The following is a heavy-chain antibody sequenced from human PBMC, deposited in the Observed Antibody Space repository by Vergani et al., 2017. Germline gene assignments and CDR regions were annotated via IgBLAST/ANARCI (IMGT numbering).Heavy chain of an antibody. Sequence: QLQLQESGPGLVKPSATLSLTCSVSGASIRSSNYYRGWIRQPPGKGLEWIASIYYSGSTYYNPSLKSRVTISVDTSKNQLSLKLSSVTAADTAVYFCARHSTVEWLVKLGWIDPWGQGILVTVSS. CDR2: IYYSGST. J-gene: IGHJ5*02. V-gene: IGHV4-39*01. D-gene: IGHD6-19*01. CDR3: ARHSTVEWLVKLGWIDP. CDR1: GASIRSSNYY.